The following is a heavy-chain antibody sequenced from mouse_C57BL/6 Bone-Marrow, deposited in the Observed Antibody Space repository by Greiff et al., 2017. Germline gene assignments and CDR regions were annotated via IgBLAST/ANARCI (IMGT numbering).Heavy chain of an antibody. Sequence: VQLQQSGAELVKPGASVKMSCKASGYTFTSYWITWVKQRPGQGLEWIGDIFPGGGSTNYNENFTSKATLTVDTSSSTAYMQLSSLTSEYSAVYDCARPYYGNYWYFDVWGTGTTVTVSS. V-gene: IGHV1-55*01. CDR2: IFPGGGST. CDR3: ARPYYGNYWYFDV. D-gene: IGHD2-10*01. J-gene: IGHJ1*03. CDR1: GYTFTSYW.